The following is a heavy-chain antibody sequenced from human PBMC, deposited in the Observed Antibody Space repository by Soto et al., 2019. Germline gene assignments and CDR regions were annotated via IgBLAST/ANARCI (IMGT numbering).Heavy chain of an antibody. D-gene: IGHD1-7*01. Sequence: ASVKVSCTASGYTFTGYYMHSVRQAPGQGLEWMGSINPSSGDTNYAQKFQGWVTMTKDTSISTAYMELSRLRSDDTAVYYCAKDITGTTSAMDVWGQGTTVTVSS. CDR3: AKDITGTTSAMDV. V-gene: IGHV1-2*04. J-gene: IGHJ6*02. CDR1: GYTFTGYY. CDR2: INPSSGDT.